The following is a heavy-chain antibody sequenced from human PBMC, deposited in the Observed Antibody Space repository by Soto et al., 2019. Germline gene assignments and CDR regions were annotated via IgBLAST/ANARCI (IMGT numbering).Heavy chain of an antibody. CDR3: ARFVLRYFDWFIAGAFDI. D-gene: IGHD3-9*01. Sequence: GASVKVSCKASGCTFTSYGISWVRQAPGQGLEWMGWISAYNGNTNYAQKLQGRVTMTTDTSTSTAYMELRSLRSDDTAVYYCARFVLRYFDWFIAGAFDIWGQGTMVTVSS. J-gene: IGHJ3*02. V-gene: IGHV1-18*01. CDR2: ISAYNGNT. CDR1: GCTFTSYG.